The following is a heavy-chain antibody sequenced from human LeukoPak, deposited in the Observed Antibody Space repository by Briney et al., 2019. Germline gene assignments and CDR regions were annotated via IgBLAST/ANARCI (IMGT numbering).Heavy chain of an antibody. CDR3: ARAVQLERSFDY. CDR1: GGSISSYY. V-gene: IGHV4-59*01. CDR2: IYYSGST. Sequence: PSETLSLTCTVSGGSISSYYWSWIRQPPGKGLEWIGYIYYSGSTNYNPSLKSRVTISVDTSKNQFSLKLSSVTAADTAVYYCARAVQLERSFDYWGQGTLVTVSS. D-gene: IGHD1-1*01. J-gene: IGHJ4*02.